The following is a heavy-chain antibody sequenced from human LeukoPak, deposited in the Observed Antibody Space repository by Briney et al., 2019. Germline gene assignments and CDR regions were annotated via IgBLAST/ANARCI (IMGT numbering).Heavy chain of an antibody. CDR3: ARAFGGFTPFYYYYMDV. J-gene: IGHJ6*03. Sequence: GGSLRLSCAASGFTFSSYDMHWVRQAPGKGLEWVSVIYAGGSTNYADSVKGRFTISRDNSKNTLYLQMNSLRPEDTAVYFCARAFGGFTPFYYYYMDVWGKGTTVTVSS. V-gene: IGHV3-66*02. D-gene: IGHD4-23*01. CDR2: IYAGGST. CDR1: GFTFSSYD.